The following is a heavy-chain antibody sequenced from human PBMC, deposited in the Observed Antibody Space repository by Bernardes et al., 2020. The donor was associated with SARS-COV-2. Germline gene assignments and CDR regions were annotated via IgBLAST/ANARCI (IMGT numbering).Heavy chain of an antibody. V-gene: IGHV3-23*01. J-gene: IGHJ4*02. CDR2: VSGSGDT. CDR3: ARIDEVTGRDY. Sequence: GGSLRLSCAASGFTLDMFAMSWVRQVPGKGLEWVSGVSGSGDTYYADSVKGRFTISRDNYKNMLFLQMNDLRAEDTAVYYCARIDEVTGRDYWGQGTLVTVSS. D-gene: IGHD6-19*01. CDR1: GFTLDMFA.